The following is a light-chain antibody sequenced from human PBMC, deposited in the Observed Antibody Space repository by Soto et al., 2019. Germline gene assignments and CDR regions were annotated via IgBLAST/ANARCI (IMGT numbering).Light chain of an antibody. V-gene: IGLV2-14*01. CDR2: EVS. J-gene: IGLJ3*02. CDR1: SSDVGGYNY. CDR3: SSYTSSSTRV. Sequence: QSALTQPASVSGSPGQSITISSTGTSSDVGGYNYVSWYQQHPGKAPKLMIYEVSNRPSGVSNRFSGSKSGNTASLTISGLQAEDEADYYCSSYTSSSTRVFGGGTTVTVL.